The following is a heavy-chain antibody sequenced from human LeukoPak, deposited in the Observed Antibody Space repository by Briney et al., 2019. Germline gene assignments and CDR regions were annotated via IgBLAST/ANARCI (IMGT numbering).Heavy chain of an antibody. V-gene: IGHV1-46*03. CDR2: INPSGGST. CDR3: ARDATVTSDGGAFHI. Sequence: ASVKVSCKASGYTFTSYYMHWVRQAPGQGLEWMGIINPSGGSTSYAQKFQGRVTMTRDTSTSTVYMELSSLRSEDTAVYYCARDATVTSDGGAFHIWGQGTMVTVSS. CDR1: GYTFTSYY. J-gene: IGHJ3*02. D-gene: IGHD4-11*01.